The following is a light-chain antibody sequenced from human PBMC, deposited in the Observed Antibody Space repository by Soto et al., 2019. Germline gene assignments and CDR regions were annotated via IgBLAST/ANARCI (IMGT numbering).Light chain of an antibody. V-gene: IGKV3-20*01. CDR3: QQYGSSPRT. Sequence: EIVLTQFPGTLSLSPGERATLSCRASQSVTSNSLAWYQQKVGRAPRVLICGASNRATGIPDRFSGSGSGTDFTLTITRLEPEDFAVYFCQQYGSSPRTFGQGTRLEIK. J-gene: IGKJ5*01. CDR2: GAS. CDR1: QSVTSNS.